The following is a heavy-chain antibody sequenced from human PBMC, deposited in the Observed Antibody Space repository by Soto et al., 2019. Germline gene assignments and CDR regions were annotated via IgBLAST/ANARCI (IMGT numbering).Heavy chain of an antibody. J-gene: IGHJ4*02. D-gene: IGHD6-19*01. CDR1: GNTFAKSF. CDR3: ARGNISGWGPPLGGFFDY. V-gene: IGHV1-46*01. Sequence: GAPGKVSWEASGNTFAKSFMSSGRPAPGQRIEWMGIISPSGGSTSYAQKFQGRVTMTRDTSTSTVYMELSSLRSEDTAVYYCARGNISGWGPPLGGFFDYWAQGTLVIVSS. CDR2: ISPSGGST.